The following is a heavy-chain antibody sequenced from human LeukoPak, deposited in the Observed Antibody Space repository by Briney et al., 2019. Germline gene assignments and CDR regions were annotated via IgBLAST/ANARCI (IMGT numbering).Heavy chain of an antibody. CDR3: TRWGTMVRGVIISSFDY. CDR2: IRSKAYGGTT. D-gene: IGHD3-10*01. V-gene: IGHV3-49*04. J-gene: IGHJ4*02. CDR1: GFTFSSYS. Sequence: GGSLRLSCAASGFTFSSYSMNWVRQAPGKGLEWVGFIRSKAYGGTTEYAASVKGRFTISRDDSKSIAYLQMNSLKTEDTAVYYCTRWGTMVRGVIISSFDYWGQGTLVTVSS.